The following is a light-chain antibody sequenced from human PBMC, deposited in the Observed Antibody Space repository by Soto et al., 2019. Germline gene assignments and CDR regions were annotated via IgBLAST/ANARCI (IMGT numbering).Light chain of an antibody. V-gene: IGLV2-14*01. CDR1: SSDIGGYNY. CDR3: SSYTITRTPVV. Sequence: QSALTQPASVSGSPGQSITISCTGTSSDIGGYNYVSWYQQPPCTAPNLIIYDVSNRPSEISNRFSGSKSGNTAALTISGLQDEDEADYYCSSYTITRTPVVFGGGIKVTVL. J-gene: IGLJ2*01. CDR2: DVS.